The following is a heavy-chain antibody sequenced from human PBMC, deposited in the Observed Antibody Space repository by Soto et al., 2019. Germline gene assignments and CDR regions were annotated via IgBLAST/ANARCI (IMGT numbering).Heavy chain of an antibody. J-gene: IGHJ6*02. CDR3: ARAEGFLGDYYYGMDV. Sequence: SDTLSLTCAVSGYSISSGYYWGWIRQPPGKGLEWIGSIYHSGSTYYNPSLKSRVTISVDTSKNQFSLKLSSVTAADTAVYYCARAEGFLGDYYYGMDVWGQGTTVTVSS. CDR1: GYSISSGYY. D-gene: IGHD3-10*01. CDR2: IYHSGST. V-gene: IGHV4-38-2*01.